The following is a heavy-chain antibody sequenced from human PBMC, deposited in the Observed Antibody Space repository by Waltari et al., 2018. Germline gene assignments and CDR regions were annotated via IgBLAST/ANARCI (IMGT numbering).Heavy chain of an antibody. D-gene: IGHD1-26*01. V-gene: IGHV1-69*11. CDR1: GDTFSSYA. CDR2: ISPILCRT. CDR3: ARGPIVGATFDY. J-gene: IGHJ4*02. Sequence: QVQLVQSGAEVKKPGSSVRVSCKASGDTFSSYAIRWVRQAPGQGLEGMGGISPILCRTSYEQRFEGRVTVTADDSTNTAYMDLTSLRSEDTAMYYCARGPIVGATFDYWGQGTLVTVSS.